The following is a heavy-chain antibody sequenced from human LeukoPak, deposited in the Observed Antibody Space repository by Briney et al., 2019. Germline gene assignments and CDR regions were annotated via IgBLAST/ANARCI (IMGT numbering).Heavy chain of an antibody. CDR1: GYTFTDYR. V-gene: IGHV1-2*02. D-gene: IGHD1-14*01. CDR2: INPNSGDT. CDR3: ARITGFY. Sequence: ASVKVSCKASGYTFTDYRIYWVRQAPGQGLEWMGYINPNSGDTKYGQRFQGRVTISGDTSIRTAYMELSSLRSDDTAVYYCARITGFYLGQGTLVTVSS. J-gene: IGHJ4*02.